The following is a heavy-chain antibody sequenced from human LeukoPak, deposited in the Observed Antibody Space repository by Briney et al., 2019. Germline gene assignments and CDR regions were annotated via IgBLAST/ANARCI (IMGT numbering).Heavy chain of an antibody. D-gene: IGHD6-19*01. Sequence: SETLSLTCAVYGGSFSGYYWSWIRQPPGKGLEWIGEINHSGSTNYNPSLKSRVTISVDTSKNQFSLKLSSVTAADTAVYYCASTPRYCSGWYYWGQGTLVTVSS. J-gene: IGHJ4*02. CDR1: GGSFSGYY. V-gene: IGHV4-34*01. CDR2: INHSGST. CDR3: ASTPRYCSGWYY.